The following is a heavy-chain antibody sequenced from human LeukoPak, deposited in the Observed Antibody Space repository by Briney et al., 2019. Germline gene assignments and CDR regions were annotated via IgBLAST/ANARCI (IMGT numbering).Heavy chain of an antibody. J-gene: IGHJ6*04. V-gene: IGHV3-21*04. D-gene: IGHD6-6*01. CDR3: AKDSIAARPLRPPMDV. CDR2: ISSSSYI. CDR1: GFTFSSYS. Sequence: GGSLRLSCAASGFTFSSYSMNWVRQAPGKGLEWVSSISSSSYIYYADSVKGRFTISRDNSKNTLYLQMNSLRAEDTAVYYCAKDSIAARPLRPPMDVWGKGTTVTVSS.